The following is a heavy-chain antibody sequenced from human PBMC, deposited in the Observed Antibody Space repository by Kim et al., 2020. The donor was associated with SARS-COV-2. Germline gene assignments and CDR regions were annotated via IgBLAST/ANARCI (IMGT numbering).Heavy chain of an antibody. V-gene: IGHV3-11*01. CDR3: ATFYGDNYYDCYLDV. CDR2: ISNTGDTI. D-gene: IGHD3-22*01. Sequence: GGSLRLSCAASGFDFNEYWMSWIRQAPGRGLEWVSSISNTGDTIYYTDSVKGRFSTSRDNAKKSLYLQMNNLRAEDTAIYYCATFYGDNYYDCYLDVWGKGTLVTVSS. CDR1: GFDFNEYW. J-gene: IGHJ4*02.